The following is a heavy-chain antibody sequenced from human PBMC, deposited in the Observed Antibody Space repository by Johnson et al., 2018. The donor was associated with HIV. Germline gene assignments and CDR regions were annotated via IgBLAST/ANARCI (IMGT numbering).Heavy chain of an antibody. J-gene: IGHJ3*02. CDR1: GFTLSDYW. CDR2: VYSGGST. D-gene: IGHD1-26*01. V-gene: IGHV3-66*01. Sequence: VQLVESGGGLVQPGGSLRLSCAAYGFTLSDYWMHWVRQAPGKGLEWVSVVYSGGSTHYADSVKGRFTVSRDNSKNTLYLQMNSLRAEDTAVYYCAREGAWEIRPGAFDIWGQGTTVTVSS. CDR3: AREGAWEIRPGAFDI.